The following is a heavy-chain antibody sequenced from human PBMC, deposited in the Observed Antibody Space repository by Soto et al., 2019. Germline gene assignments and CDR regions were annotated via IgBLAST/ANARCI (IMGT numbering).Heavy chain of an antibody. D-gene: IGHD6-19*01. CDR1: GFTFSSYA. V-gene: IGHV3-23*01. CDR2: ISGSGGST. J-gene: IGHJ4*02. CDR3: ARCSPRYSSGLKEYYFEC. Sequence: RRLSCAASGFTFSSYAMSWVRQAPWKGLEWVSVISGSGGSTYYADSVKGRFTISRDNSRNTLYLQMNSLRAEGTAVYYCARCSPRYSSGLKEYYFECWGQGTLVTVSS.